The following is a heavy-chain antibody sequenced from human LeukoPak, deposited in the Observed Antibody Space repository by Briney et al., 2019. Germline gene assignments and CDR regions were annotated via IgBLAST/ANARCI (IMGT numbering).Heavy chain of an antibody. CDR1: GASISSHY. V-gene: IGHV4-59*11. Sequence: SEILSLTCSVSGASISSHYWSWIRQPPGKGLEWIGYIYYSVRTNYNPSLKSRVTISVDMPNNQFSLKMSSVTAADTAVYYCAGTGDGYNYYNYYYMDVWGTGTTVTVSS. CDR3: AGTGDGYNYYNYYYMDV. CDR2: IYYSVRT. D-gene: IGHD5-24*01. J-gene: IGHJ6*03.